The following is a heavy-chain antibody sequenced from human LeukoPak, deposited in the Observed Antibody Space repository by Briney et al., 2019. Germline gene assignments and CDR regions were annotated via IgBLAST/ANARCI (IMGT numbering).Heavy chain of an antibody. CDR2: IYYSGST. D-gene: IGHD2-15*01. V-gene: IGHV4-39*07. Sequence: SETLSLTCTVSGGSISSSSYYWGWIRQPPGKGLEWIVSIYYSGSTYYNPSLKSRVTISVDTSKNQFSLKVSSVTAADTAVYYCARSRYCSGGSCYSNWYFDLWGRGTLVTVSS. CDR3: ARSRYCSGGSCYSNWYFDL. CDR1: GGSISSSSYY. J-gene: IGHJ2*01.